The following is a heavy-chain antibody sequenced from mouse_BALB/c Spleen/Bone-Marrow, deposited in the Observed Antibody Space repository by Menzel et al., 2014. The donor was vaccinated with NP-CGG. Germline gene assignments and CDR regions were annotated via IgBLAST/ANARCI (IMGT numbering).Heavy chain of an antibody. Sequence: EVKVVESGGGLVQPGGSLKLSCAASGFTFSSYGMSWVRQTPDKRLELVATINSNGGSTYYPDSVKGRFTISRDNAKNTLYLQMSSLKSEDTAMYYCAGDLAYWGQGTLVTVSA. J-gene: IGHJ3*01. CDR2: INSNGGST. CDR3: AGDLAY. CDR1: GFTFSSYG. V-gene: IGHV5-6-3*01.